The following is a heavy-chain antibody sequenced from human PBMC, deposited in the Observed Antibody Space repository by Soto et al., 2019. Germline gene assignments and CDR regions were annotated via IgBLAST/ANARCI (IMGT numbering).Heavy chain of an antibody. CDR3: AYRTTTGSHY. V-gene: IGHV3-74*01. D-gene: IGHD4-17*01. CDR2: ISGDGSST. CDR1: GFTFSNYG. Sequence: GGSLRLSCAASGFTFSNYGLHWVRQPPGKRLEWVSRISGDGSSTYYADSVKGRFTISRDNAKNTLYLQMNSLRAEDTAVYYCAYRTTTGSHYWGQGTLVTVSS. J-gene: IGHJ4*02.